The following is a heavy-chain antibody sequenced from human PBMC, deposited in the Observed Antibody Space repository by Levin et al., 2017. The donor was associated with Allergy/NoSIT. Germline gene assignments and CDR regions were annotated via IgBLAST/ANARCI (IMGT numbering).Heavy chain of an antibody. CDR2: ISYDGSNK. CDR3: AKDSLDSSSWGRYGMDA. Sequence: GESLKISCAASGFTFSSYGMHWVRQAPGKGLEWVAVISYDGSNKYYADSVKGRFTISRDNSKNTLYLQMNSLRAEDTAVYYCAKDSLDSSSWGRYGMDAWGQGTTVTVSS. J-gene: IGHJ6*02. D-gene: IGHD6-13*01. CDR1: GFTFSSYG. V-gene: IGHV3-30*18.